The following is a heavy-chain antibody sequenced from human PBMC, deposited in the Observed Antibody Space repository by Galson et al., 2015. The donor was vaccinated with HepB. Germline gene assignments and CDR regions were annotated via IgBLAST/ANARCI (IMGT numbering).Heavy chain of an antibody. D-gene: IGHD1-14*01. CDR1: EFTFSNFG. CDR3: TRYNGNLPAFDY. V-gene: IGHV3-33*01. J-gene: IGHJ4*02. CDR2: IWYDGSKE. Sequence: SLRLSCAASEFTFSNFGMHWVRQAPGKGLEWVAVIWYDGSKEYYADSVKGRFTISRDNSKNTLYIQMNSLRAEDTAVYHCTRYNGNLPAFDYWGQGTLVTVSS.